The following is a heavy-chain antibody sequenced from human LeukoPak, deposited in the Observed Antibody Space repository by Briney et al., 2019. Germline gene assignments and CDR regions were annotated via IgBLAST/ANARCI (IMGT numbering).Heavy chain of an antibody. CDR3: AREPLGMDV. CDR2: INPNSGGT. CDR1: GYTFTSYY. V-gene: IGHV1-2*02. Sequence: ASVKLSCKASGYTFTSYYMHWVRQAPGQGLEWMGWINPNSGGTNYAQTFQGRVTMTRDTSISTAYMELSRLRSDDTAVYYCAREPLGMDVWGQGTTVTASS. J-gene: IGHJ6*01.